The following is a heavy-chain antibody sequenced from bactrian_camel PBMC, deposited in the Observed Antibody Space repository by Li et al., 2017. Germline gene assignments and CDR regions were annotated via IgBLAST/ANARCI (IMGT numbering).Heavy chain of an antibody. CDR2: IDNDGSI. Sequence: HVQLVESGGDSVQVGGSLRLSCSISGLTWTNYCLGWFHQTPENEREGVAAIDNDGSITYADSKEGRVTISRDSVKNTLDLQLNSLKTEDTGTYYCQDLIVVVVTATPALTTGARGPRSPSP. D-gene: IGHD2*01. CDR3: QDLIVVVVTATPALTT. J-gene: IGHJ4*01. V-gene: IGHV3S55*01. CDR1: GLTWTNYC.